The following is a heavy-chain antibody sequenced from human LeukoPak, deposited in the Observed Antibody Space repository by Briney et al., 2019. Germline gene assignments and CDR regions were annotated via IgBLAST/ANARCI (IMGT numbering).Heavy chain of an antibody. CDR2: IYYSGST. Sequence: PSETLSLTCTVSGGSISSYYWSWIRQPPGKGLEWIGYIYYSGSTNYNPSLKSRVTISVDTSKNQFSLKLSSVTAADTAVYYCARNVDSGLDYWGQGGLVTVSS. CDR3: ARNVDSGLDY. J-gene: IGHJ4*02. V-gene: IGHV4-59*01. D-gene: IGHD3-10*01. CDR1: GGSISSYY.